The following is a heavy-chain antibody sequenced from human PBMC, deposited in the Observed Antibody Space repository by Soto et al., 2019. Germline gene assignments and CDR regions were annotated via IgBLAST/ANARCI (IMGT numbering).Heavy chain of an antibody. CDR2: MNPNSGNT. V-gene: IGHV1-8*02. J-gene: IGHJ6*02. CDR1: GYTFTSYG. Sequence: ASVKVSCKASGYTFTSYGISWVRQAPGQGLEWMGWMNPNSGNTGYAQKFQGRVTMTRNTSISTAYMELSSLRSEDTAVYYCARGPVYYDILTGYYRRKYYYGMDVWGQGTTVTVSS. CDR3: ARGPVYYDILTGYYRRKYYYGMDV. D-gene: IGHD3-9*01.